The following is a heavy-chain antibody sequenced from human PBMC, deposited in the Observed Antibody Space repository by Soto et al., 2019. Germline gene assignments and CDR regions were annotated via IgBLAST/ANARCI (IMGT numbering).Heavy chain of an antibody. V-gene: IGHV3-30*18. CDR2: ISYDGSNK. CDR3: AKEGASSSWYLQGYFQH. Sequence: QVQLVESGGGVVQPGRSLRLSCAASGFTFSSYGMHWVRQAPGKGLEWVAVISYDGSNKYYADSVKGRFTISRDNSKNTLYLQMNSLRAEDTAVYYCAKEGASSSWYLQGYFQHWGQGTLVTVSS. CDR1: GFTFSSYG. D-gene: IGHD6-13*01. J-gene: IGHJ1*01.